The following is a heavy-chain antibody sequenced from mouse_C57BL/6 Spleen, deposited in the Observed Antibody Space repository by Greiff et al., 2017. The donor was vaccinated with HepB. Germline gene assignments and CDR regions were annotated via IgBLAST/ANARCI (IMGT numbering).Heavy chain of an antibody. Sequence: EVKVVESGGGLVKPGGSLKLSCAASGFTFSSYAMSWVRQTPEKRLEWVATISDGGSYTYYPDNVKGRFTISRDNAKNNLYLQMSHLKSEDTAMYYCGRDERFAYWGPGTLVTVSA. CDR1: GFTFSSYA. J-gene: IGHJ3*01. V-gene: IGHV5-4*01. CDR3: GRDERFAY. CDR2: ISDGGSYT.